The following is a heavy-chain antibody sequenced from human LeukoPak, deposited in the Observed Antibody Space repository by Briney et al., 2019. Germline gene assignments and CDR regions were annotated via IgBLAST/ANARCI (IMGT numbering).Heavy chain of an antibody. Sequence: GGSLRLSCAASGFTFSTYSMNWVRQAPGKGLEWVPYISSGSSTIYYADSVKGRFTISRDNAKNSLYLQMNSLRAEDTAVYYCARGSTYYDSSGQVPFDYWGQGTLVTVSS. CDR2: ISSGSSTI. J-gene: IGHJ4*02. V-gene: IGHV3-48*01. CDR1: GFTFSTYS. CDR3: ARGSTYYDSSGQVPFDY. D-gene: IGHD3-22*01.